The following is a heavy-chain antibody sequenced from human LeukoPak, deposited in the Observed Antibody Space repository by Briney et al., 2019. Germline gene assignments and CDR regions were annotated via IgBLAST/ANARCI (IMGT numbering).Heavy chain of an antibody. CDR2: INPNSGGT. CDR3: XXDXXXDSXGYYYSDDWFDP. V-gene: IGHV1-2*02. CDR1: GYTFTGYY. D-gene: IGHD3-22*01. Sequence: SVKXXCKASGYTFTGYYMHWVRQAPGQGLEWMGWINPNSGGTNYAQKFQGRVTMTRDTSISTAYMELSRLRSDDTAVYYCXXDXXXDSXGYYYSDDWFDPWGQGTLVTVSS. J-gene: IGHJ5*02.